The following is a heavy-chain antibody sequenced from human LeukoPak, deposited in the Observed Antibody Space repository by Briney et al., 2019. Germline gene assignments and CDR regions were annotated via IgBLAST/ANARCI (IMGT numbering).Heavy chain of an antibody. D-gene: IGHD2/OR15-2a*01. Sequence: EASVKVSCKASGYTFTSYYTHWVRQAPGQGLEWMGIIKPSGGSTLYAQKSQGRVTVTSDMSTSTVYVELSSLRSEDTAVYYCAREVPENFNFDYWGQGTLVTVSS. CDR3: AREVPENFNFDY. CDR2: IKPSGGST. V-gene: IGHV1-46*01. J-gene: IGHJ4*02. CDR1: GYTFTSYY.